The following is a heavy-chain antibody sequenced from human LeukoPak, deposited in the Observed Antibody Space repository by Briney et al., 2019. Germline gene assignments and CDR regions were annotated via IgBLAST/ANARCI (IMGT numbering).Heavy chain of an antibody. CDR2: IRYDGSNK. CDR3: ARDSRQQFDY. Sequence: GGSLRLSCTASGFTFSSYGMHWVRQAPGKGLEWVAFIRYDGSNKYYADSVKGRFTISRDNSKNTLYLQMNSLRAEDTAVYYCARDSRQQFDYWGQGTLVTVSS. D-gene: IGHD6-13*01. V-gene: IGHV3-30*02. J-gene: IGHJ4*02. CDR1: GFTFSSYG.